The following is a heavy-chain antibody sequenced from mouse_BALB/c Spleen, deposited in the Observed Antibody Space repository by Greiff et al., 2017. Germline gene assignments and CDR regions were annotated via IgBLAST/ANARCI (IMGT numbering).Heavy chain of an antibody. V-gene: IGHV5-6-5*01. Sequence: GESGGGLVKPGGSLKLSCAASGFTFSSYAMSWVRQTPEKRLEWVASISSGGSTYYPDSVKGRFTISRDNARNILYLQMSSLRSEDTAMYYCAREGDLRLNYFDYWGQGTTLTVSS. CDR3: AREGDLRLNYFDY. J-gene: IGHJ2*01. D-gene: IGHD2-12*01. CDR2: ISSGGST. CDR1: GFTFSSYA.